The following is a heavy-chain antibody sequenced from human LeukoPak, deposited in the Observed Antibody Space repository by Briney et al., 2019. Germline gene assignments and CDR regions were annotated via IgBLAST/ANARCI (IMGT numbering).Heavy chain of an antibody. CDR1: GFTFSSYA. J-gene: IGHJ4*02. CDR2: ISGSGGST. CDR3: SKGRGSGTYSGDY. Sequence: GGSLRLSCAASGFTFSSYAMSWVRQAPGKGLEWVSAISGSGGSTYYADSVKGRFTISRDNSKNTLYLQMNSLRAEDTAVYYCSKGRGSGTYSGDYWRQGTLVTVSS. D-gene: IGHD3-10*01. V-gene: IGHV3-23*01.